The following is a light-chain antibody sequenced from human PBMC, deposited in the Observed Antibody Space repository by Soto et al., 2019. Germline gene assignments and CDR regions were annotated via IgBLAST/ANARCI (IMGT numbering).Light chain of an antibody. V-gene: IGKV1-13*02. CDR2: DVS. Sequence: AIQVTQSPSSLSASVGDRVTITCRASQDIRGALAWYQQKPGKAPRLLIFDVSTLETGVPSRFSGGGSGTEFTLTISSLQPEDFGTYYCQQFNSYPITLGPGTRLEIK. J-gene: IGKJ5*01. CDR3: QQFNSYPIT. CDR1: QDIRGA.